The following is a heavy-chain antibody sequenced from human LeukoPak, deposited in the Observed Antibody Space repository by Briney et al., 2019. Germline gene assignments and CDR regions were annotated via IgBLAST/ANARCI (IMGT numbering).Heavy chain of an antibody. CDR1: GYTFTVYY. V-gene: IGHV1-2*02. Sequence: GASVTVSCKASGYTFTVYYMHWVRQAPGQRLEWMAWINPNSGGTNYAQKFQGRVTMTRDTSISTAYMELSRLRSDDTAVYYCARVRRITIFGVVIIKWAYFDYWGQGTLVTVSS. D-gene: IGHD3-3*01. CDR2: INPNSGGT. CDR3: ARVRRITIFGVVIIKWAYFDY. J-gene: IGHJ4*02.